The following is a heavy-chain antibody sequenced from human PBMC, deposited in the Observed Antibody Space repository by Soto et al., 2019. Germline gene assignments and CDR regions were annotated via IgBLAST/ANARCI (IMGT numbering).Heavy chain of an antibody. Sequence: QVQLVESGGGVAQPGRSLRLSCAASGFTFSSYGMQRVRQAPGKGLEWVAVIWYDGSNKYYADSVKGRFTISRDNSKNALYLQMNSLRAEDTAVYYCARETTVTYWYFDLWGRGTLVTGSS. J-gene: IGHJ2*01. CDR3: ARETTVTYWYFDL. D-gene: IGHD4-17*01. V-gene: IGHV3-33*01. CDR2: IWYDGSNK. CDR1: GFTFSSYG.